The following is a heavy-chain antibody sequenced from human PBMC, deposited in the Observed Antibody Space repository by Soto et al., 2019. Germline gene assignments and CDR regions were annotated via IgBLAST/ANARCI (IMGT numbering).Heavy chain of an antibody. CDR1: GYSFTSYD. J-gene: IGHJ4*02. V-gene: IGHV1-8*01. CDR3: ARRLCSGDSCSLHLDH. CDR2: MNPNSGNT. Sequence: ASVKVSCKASGYSFTSYDIDWVRQSTGQGLEWMGWMNPNSGNTDYTQKFQGRLTMTRDTSISTAYMELSSLRSEDSAVYYCARRLCSGDSCSLHLDHWGQGSLVTVSS. D-gene: IGHD2-15*01.